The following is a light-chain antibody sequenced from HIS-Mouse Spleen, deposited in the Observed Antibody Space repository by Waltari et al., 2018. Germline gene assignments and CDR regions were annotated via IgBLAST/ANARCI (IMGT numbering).Light chain of an antibody. J-gene: IGKJ2*01. V-gene: IGKV4-1*01. CDR2: WAS. CDR3: QQYYSTPQT. Sequence: DIVMTQSPDSLAVSLGDRATINCKSSQSVLYSSNNKNYFAWYQQKPGQPHQLLIYWASTRESGVPDRFSGSGSGTDFTLTISSLQAEDVAVYYCQQYYSTPQTFGQGTKLEIK. CDR1: QSVLYSSNNKNY.